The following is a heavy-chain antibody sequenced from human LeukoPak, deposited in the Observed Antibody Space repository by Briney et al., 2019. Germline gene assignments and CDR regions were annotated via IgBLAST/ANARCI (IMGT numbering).Heavy chain of an antibody. CDR2: ISYDGSNK. D-gene: IGHD1-14*01. J-gene: IGHJ6*02. CDR3: AKPPRTTDYYYYYGMDV. CDR1: GFTFSSYG. V-gene: IGHV3-30*18. Sequence: GGSLGLSCAASGFTFSSYGMHWVRQAPGKGLEWVAVISYDGSNKYYADSVKGRFTISRDNSKNTLYLQMNSLRAEDTAVYYCAKPPRTTDYYYYYGMDVWGQGTTVTVSS.